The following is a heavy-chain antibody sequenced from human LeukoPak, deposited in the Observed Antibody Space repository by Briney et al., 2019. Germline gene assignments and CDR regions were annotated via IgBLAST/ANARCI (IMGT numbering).Heavy chain of an antibody. CDR3: ARAMIEYGMDV. D-gene: IGHD3-16*01. Sequence: PLETLSLTCTVSGGSISSGGYYWSWIRQHPGKGLEWIGYIYYSGSTYYNPSLKSRVTISVDTSKNQFSLKLSSVTAADTAVYYCARAMIEYGMDVWGQGTTVTVSS. J-gene: IGHJ6*02. V-gene: IGHV4-31*03. CDR2: IYYSGST. CDR1: GGSISSGGYY.